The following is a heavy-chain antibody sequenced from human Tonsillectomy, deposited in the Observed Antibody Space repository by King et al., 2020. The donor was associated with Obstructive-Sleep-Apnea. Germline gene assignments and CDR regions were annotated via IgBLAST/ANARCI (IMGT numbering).Heavy chain of an antibody. J-gene: IGHJ4*02. CDR1: GGSISSGGYS. Sequence: VQLQESGPGLVKPSQTLSLTCAVSGGSISSGGYSWNWIRQPPGKGLEWIGYIYYSGSTYSNPSLKSRVTISVAPSKNQFSLKLSSVTAADTAMYYCARAYQRTSVDYWGQGTLVTVSS. D-gene: IGHD2-2*01. CDR3: ARAYQRTSVDY. CDR2: IYYSGST. V-gene: IGHV4-30-4*07.